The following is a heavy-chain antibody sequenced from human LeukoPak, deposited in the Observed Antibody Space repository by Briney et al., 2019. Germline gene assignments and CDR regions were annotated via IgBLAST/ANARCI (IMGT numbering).Heavy chain of an antibody. J-gene: IGHJ3*02. D-gene: IGHD3-3*01. V-gene: IGHV1-69*13. Sequence: SVKVSCKASGGTFSSYAISWVRQAPGQGLEWMGGIIPIFGTANYAQKFQGRVTITADESTSTAYMGLSSLRSEDTAVYYCARRGGFTTPPGGGAFDIWGQGTMVTVSS. CDR3: ARRGGFTTPPGGGAFDI. CDR1: GGTFSSYA. CDR2: IIPIFGTA.